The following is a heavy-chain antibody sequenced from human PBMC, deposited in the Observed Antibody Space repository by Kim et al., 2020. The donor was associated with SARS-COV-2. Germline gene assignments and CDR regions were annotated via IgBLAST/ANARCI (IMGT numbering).Heavy chain of an antibody. CDR3: AKGNGGKYGYYFDY. D-gene: IGHD2-8*01. J-gene: IGHJ4*02. V-gene: IGHV3-23*01. Sequence: YADPVKGRFTTSRDNSKNTLFLQMDSLRDEDTALYYCAKGNGGKYGYYFDYWGQGTLVTVSS.